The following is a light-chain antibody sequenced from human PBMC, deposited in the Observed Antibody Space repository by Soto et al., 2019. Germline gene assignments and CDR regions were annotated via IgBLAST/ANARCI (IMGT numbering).Light chain of an antibody. V-gene: IGKV1-5*03. J-gene: IGKJ5*01. CDR2: KAS. CDR3: QQYNRYYGIT. Sequence: DIQMTQSPSTLSASVGDRVTITCRASQSISSWLAWYQQKPGKAPNLLIYKASSLESGVPSRFSGSGSGTEFTLTINGLQPDDFATYYCQQYNRYYGITFGQGTRLEIK. CDR1: QSISSW.